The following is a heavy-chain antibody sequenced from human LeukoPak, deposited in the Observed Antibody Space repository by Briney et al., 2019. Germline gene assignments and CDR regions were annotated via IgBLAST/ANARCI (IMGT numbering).Heavy chain of an antibody. D-gene: IGHD3-3*01. Sequence: KTSETLSLTCAVYGASYNAYYWSWIRQPPGKGLEWIGDIDHRGTDTYNPSLKSRLSISADASKNQFSLKLNSVTDADTAVYYCAVGITILGVAASFDSWGQGNLVIVSS. J-gene: IGHJ4*02. CDR1: GASYNAYY. V-gene: IGHV4-34*01. CDR3: AVGITILGVAASFDS. CDR2: IDHRGTD.